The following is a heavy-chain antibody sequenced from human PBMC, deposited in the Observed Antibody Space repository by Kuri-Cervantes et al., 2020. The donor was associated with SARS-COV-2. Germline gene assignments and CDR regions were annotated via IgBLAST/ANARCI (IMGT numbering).Heavy chain of an antibody. D-gene: IGHD3-3*01. J-gene: IGHJ4*02. CDR1: GFTFSSYA. CDR2: ISYDGSNK. Sequence: GESLKISCAASGFTFSSYAMHWVRQAPGKGLEWVAVISYDGSNKYYADSVKGRFTISRDNSKNTPYLQMNSLRAEDTAVYYCARGFLEWLDYWGQGTLVTVSS. CDR3: ARGFLEWLDY. V-gene: IGHV3-30-3*01.